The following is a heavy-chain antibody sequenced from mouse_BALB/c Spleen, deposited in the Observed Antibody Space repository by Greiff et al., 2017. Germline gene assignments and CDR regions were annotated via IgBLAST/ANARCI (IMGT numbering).Heavy chain of an antibody. D-gene: IGHD1-1*01. CDR1: GFTFSSYA. CDR2: ISSGGSYT. J-gene: IGHJ4*01. Sequence: EVMLVESGGGLVKPGGSLKLSCAASGFTFSSYAMSWVRQTPGKRLEWVATISSGGSYTYYPDSVKGRFTVSRDNAKNTLYLQMSSLRSEDAAMYFCATAYNCGSSFYAMDYWGQGTSVTVSS. V-gene: IGHV5-9-1*01. CDR3: ATAYNCGSSFYAMDY.